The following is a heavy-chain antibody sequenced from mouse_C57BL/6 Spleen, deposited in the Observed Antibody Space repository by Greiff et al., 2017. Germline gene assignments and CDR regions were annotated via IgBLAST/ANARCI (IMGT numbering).Heavy chain of an antibody. CDR1: GFSLTSYG. CDR2: IWSGGST. D-gene: IGHD2-4*01. Sequence: QVQLQQSGPGLVQPSQSLSITCTVSGFSLTSYGVHWVRQSPGKGLEWLGVIWSGGSTDYNAAFISRLSISKDNSKSQVFFKMNSLQADDTAIYYCARNYDYDYDWFAYWGQGTLVTVSA. J-gene: IGHJ3*01. CDR3: ARNYDYDYDWFAY. V-gene: IGHV2-2*01.